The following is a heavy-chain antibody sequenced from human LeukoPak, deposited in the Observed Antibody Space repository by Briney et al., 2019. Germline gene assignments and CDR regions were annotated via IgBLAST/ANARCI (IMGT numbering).Heavy chain of an antibody. CDR3: ARFSWGCSTASCYLTN. CDR2: IYYTGPT. Sequence: PSETLSLTCTAGGGSLSGHYWGWIRQPPGKGLELVGHIYYTGPTFYNPSLNSRVTITLDTSRNQFSLRLTSVIAADTAVYYCARFSWGCSTASCYLTNWGQGALVTVSS. V-gene: IGHV4-59*11. D-gene: IGHD2-2*01. CDR1: GGSLSGHY. J-gene: IGHJ4*02.